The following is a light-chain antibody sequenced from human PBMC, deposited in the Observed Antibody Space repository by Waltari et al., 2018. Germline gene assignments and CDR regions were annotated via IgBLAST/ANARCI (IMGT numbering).Light chain of an antibody. Sequence: QTVVTQEPSLTVSPAGTVTLTCASSTGAVAGDFYPSWFQQMPGQAPRALIFGSTNKYSWTPARFSGSLLGGKAALTLSGAQPEDEADYYCLLHFGGDQLVFGGGTKLTVL. J-gene: IGLJ3*02. CDR1: TGAVAGDFY. CDR2: GST. V-gene: IGLV7-43*01. CDR3: LLHFGGDQLV.